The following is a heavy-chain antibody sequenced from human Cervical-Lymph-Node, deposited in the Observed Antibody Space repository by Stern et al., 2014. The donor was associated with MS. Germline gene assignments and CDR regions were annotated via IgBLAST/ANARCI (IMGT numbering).Heavy chain of an antibody. CDR2: ICPGALDP. V-gene: IGHV5-51*01. Sequence: VQLVQSGAEVKKPGASLKISCKGSGYSFTANWIAWVRQMPGKGLEWMGIICPGALDPRYRRTFQGQVAISADKSISTAYLQWSSLKASDTAMYYCARDYGDYAFDYWGQGTLVTVSS. D-gene: IGHD4-17*01. CDR3: ARDYGDYAFDY. J-gene: IGHJ4*02. CDR1: GYSFTANW.